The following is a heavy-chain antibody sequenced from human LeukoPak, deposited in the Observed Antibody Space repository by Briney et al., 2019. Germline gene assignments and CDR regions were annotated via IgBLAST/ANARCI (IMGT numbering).Heavy chain of an antibody. D-gene: IGHD2-15*01. CDR1: GYTFTGYY. Sequence: ASVKVSCKASGYTFTGYYMHWVRQAPGQGLEWMGWINPNSGGTNYAQKFQGRVTMTRDTSISTAYMELSRLRSDDTAVYYCARVGGYCSGGSCYYYYYYMDVWGKGTTVTVSS. J-gene: IGHJ6*03. CDR3: ARVGGYCSGGSCYYYYYYMDV. V-gene: IGHV1-2*02. CDR2: INPNSGGT.